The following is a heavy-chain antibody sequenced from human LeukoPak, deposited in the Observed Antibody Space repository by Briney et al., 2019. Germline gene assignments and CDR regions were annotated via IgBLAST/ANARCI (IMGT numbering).Heavy chain of an antibody. V-gene: IGHV4-34*01. D-gene: IGHD3-22*01. Sequence: PSETLSLTCAVYGGSFRGYYWSWIRQPPGKGLEWIGEINHSGSTNYNPSLKSRVTISVDTSKNQFSLKLSFVTAADTAVYYCAREGSSSGYYYDDYWGQGTLVTVSS. J-gene: IGHJ4*02. CDR2: INHSGST. CDR1: GGSFRGYY. CDR3: AREGSSSGYYYDDY.